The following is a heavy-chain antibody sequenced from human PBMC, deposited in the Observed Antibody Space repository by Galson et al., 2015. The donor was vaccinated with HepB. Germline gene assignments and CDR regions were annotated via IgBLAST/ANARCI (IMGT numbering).Heavy chain of an antibody. V-gene: IGHV3-48*04. J-gene: IGHJ4*02. CDR1: GFTFSSYR. CDR2: ISSSSFTT. CDR3: AGSSWGVRGLMKGYFDY. Sequence: SLRLSCAASGFTFSSYRMNWVRQAPGKGLEWVSYISSSSFTTYYADSVKGRFTISRDNAKNSLFLQMNSLRAEDTAVYYCAGSSWGVRGLMKGYFDYWGQGSLVTVSS. D-gene: IGHD3-10*01.